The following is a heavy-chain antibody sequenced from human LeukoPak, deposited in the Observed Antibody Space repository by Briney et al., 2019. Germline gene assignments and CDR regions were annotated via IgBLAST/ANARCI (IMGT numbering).Heavy chain of an antibody. CDR3: ARRAVGMYYYYGMDV. V-gene: IGHV4-59*08. CDR2: IYYSGST. CDR1: GGSISSYY. Sequence: SETLSLTCTLSGGSISSYYWSWIRQPPGKGLEWIGYIYYSGSTNYIPSLKSRVTISVDTSKNQFSLKLSSVTAADTAVYYCARRAVGMYYYYGMDVWGQGTTVTVSS. J-gene: IGHJ6*02.